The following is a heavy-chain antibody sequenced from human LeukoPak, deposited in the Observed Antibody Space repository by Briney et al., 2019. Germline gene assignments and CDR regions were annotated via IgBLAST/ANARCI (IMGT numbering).Heavy chain of an antibody. V-gene: IGHV1-2*02. CDR1: GYTVTGYY. CDR3: ARERVLGGTQSNTEYFQH. D-gene: IGHD1-1*01. CDR2: INPNNDGT. Sequence: GASVKVSCKASGYTVTGYYMHWVRQAPGHALEWLGWINPNNDGTNYAQKFQGRVTMTRDTSISTAYMELSRLRSDDTAVYYCARERVLGGTQSNTEYFQHWGQGTLVTVSS. J-gene: IGHJ1*01.